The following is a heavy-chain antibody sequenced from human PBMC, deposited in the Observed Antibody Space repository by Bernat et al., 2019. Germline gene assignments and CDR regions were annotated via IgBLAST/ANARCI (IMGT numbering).Heavy chain of an antibody. J-gene: IGHJ4*02. CDR2: ISSSSSTI. V-gene: IGHV3-48*01. CDR1: GFTFSSYS. Sequence: EVQLVESGGGLVQPGGSLRLSCAASGFTFSSYSMNWVRQAPGKGLEWVSYISSSSSTIYYADSVKGRFTISRDNAKNSLYLQMNSLRAEDTAVYYCAREMWQWLRFFDYWGQGTLVTVSS. CDR3: AREMWQWLRFFDY. D-gene: IGHD5-12*01.